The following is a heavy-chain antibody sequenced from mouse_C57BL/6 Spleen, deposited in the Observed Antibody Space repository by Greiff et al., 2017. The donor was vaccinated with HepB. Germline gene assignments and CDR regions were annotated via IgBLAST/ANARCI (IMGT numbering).Heavy chain of an antibody. Sequence: VQLQQPGAELVMPGASVKLSCKASGYTFTSYWMHWVKQRPGQGLEWIGEIDPSDSYTNYNQKFKGKSTLTVDKSSSTAYMQLSSRKSEDSAVYYCAILYGSSSYYAMDYWGQGTSVTVSS. CDR1: GYTFTSYW. CDR3: AILYGSSSYYAMDY. V-gene: IGHV1-69*01. J-gene: IGHJ4*01. D-gene: IGHD1-1*01. CDR2: IDPSDSYT.